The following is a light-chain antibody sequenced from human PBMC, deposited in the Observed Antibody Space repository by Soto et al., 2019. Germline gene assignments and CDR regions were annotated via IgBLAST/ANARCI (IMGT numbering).Light chain of an antibody. CDR1: QTISSW. J-gene: IGKJ1*01. CDR3: QQYNSYWT. CDR2: KAS. Sequence: DIQMTQSPSTLSGSVGDRVTITCRASQTISSWLAWYQQKPGKAPKVLIYKASSLESGVPSRFSGSGSGTDFTLTISSLQPEDFATYYCQQYNSYWTFGQGTKVDIK. V-gene: IGKV1-5*03.